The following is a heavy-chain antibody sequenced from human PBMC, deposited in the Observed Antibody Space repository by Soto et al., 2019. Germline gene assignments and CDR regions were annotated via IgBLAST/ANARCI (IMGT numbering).Heavy chain of an antibody. Sequence: SETLSLTCTVAGGSMSCYRWNWIRRPAGKGLEWIGRLNTYGNTHYNPSLKSRVTVSVDTSRNQFFLTLRSVTAADSAVYHCGRESGETWDYEASWGHGTPVTVSS. J-gene: IGHJ5*01. CDR2: LNTYGNT. V-gene: IGHV4-4*07. CDR1: GGSMSCYR. D-gene: IGHD1-7*01. CDR3: GRESGETWDYEAS.